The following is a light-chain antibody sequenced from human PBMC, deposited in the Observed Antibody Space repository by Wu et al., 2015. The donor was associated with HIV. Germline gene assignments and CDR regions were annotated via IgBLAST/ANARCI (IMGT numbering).Light chain of an antibody. J-gene: IGKJ1*01. Sequence: EIVLTQSPGTLSLSPGERATLSCRASQSVSSNLAWYQQKPGQAPRLLIYGASTGATGVPARFSGSGSGTEFTLTISSMQSEDFAVYYCQQYNNWPRTFGQGTKVEIK. CDR3: QQYNNWPRT. V-gene: IGKV3-15*01. CDR2: GAS. CDR1: QSVSSN.